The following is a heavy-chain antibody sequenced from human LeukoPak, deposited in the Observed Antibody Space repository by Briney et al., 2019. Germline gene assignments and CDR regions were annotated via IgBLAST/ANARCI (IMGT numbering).Heavy chain of an antibody. CDR3: ARDNSVRDEAWWFNP. Sequence: GASVKVSCQAFGYTFTGYWMHGVRQAPAQGPEWMGVISPSGGSTIYAQKFKGRVTLTRDMSTSTDYLELSSLRSEDTAVYYCARDNSVRDEAWWFNPWGQGTLVTVSS. CDR2: ISPSGGST. J-gene: IGHJ5*02. CDR1: GYTFTGYW. V-gene: IGHV1-46*01. D-gene: IGHD5-24*01.